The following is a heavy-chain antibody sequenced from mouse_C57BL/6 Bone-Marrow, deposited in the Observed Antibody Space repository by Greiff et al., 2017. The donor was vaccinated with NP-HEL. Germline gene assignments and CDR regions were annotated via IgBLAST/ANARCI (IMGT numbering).Heavy chain of an antibody. Sequence: EVQRVESGPGLVKPSQSLSLTCSVTGYSITSGYYWNWIRQFPGNKLEWMGYISYDGSNNYNPSLKNRISITRDTSKNQFFLKLNSVTTEDTATYYCARRKENAMDYWGQGTSVTVSS. V-gene: IGHV3-6*01. CDR2: ISYDGSN. CDR3: ARRKENAMDY. J-gene: IGHJ4*01. CDR1: GYSITSGYY.